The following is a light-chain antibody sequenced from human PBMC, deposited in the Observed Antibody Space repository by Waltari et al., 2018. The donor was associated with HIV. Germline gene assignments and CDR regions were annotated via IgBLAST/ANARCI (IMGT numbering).Light chain of an antibody. Sequence: QSVLTQPPSASGPPGQRVTISCSGSSSNIGSNTVNWYQQRPETSPKLLIYYNNQRPTGGPDRYSGSKTGTSASLAISGRQSEDEADYYCAAWEDSLMGVYGGGTRLTVL. V-gene: IGLV1-44*01. CDR1: SSNIGSNT. CDR3: AAWEDSLMGV. CDR2: YNN. J-gene: IGLJ3*02.